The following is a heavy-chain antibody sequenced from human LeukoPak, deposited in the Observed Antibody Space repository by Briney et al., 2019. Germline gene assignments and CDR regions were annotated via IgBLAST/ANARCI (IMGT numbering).Heavy chain of an antibody. V-gene: IGHV1-2*02. D-gene: IGHD6-13*01. CDR2: INPNSGGT. J-gene: IGHJ5*02. Sequence: ASVKVSCKASGYTFTGYYMHWVRQAPGQGLEWMGWINPNSGGTNYAQKFQGRVTMTRDTSISTAYMELSRLRPDDTAVYYCARGRHSSSWYGVGWFDPWGQGTLVTVSS. CDR1: GYTFTGYY. CDR3: ARGRHSSSWYGVGWFDP.